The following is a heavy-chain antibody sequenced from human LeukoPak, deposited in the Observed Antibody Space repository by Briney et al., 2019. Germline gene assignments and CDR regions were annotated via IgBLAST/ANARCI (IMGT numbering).Heavy chain of an antibody. V-gene: IGHV4-39*01. CDR2: IVFSGST. CDR3: ARQGLSDYFDY. Sequence: PSETLSLTCTVSGGSISSSGYYWGWIRQPPGKGLEWIATIVFSGSTYYNPSLESRVAISLDTSENQFSLKVTSVTAADTAVYYCARQGLSDYFDYWGQGTLVTVSS. CDR1: GGSISSSGYY. D-gene: IGHD3-10*01. J-gene: IGHJ4*02.